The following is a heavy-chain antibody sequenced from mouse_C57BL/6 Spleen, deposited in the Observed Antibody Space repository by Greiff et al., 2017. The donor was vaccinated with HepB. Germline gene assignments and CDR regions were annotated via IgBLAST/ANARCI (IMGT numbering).Heavy chain of an antibody. D-gene: IGHD1-1*01. J-gene: IGHJ2*02. CDR2: FNPSNGGT. CDR3: AREELGHYCGSSYFDY. V-gene: IGHV1-53*01. CDR1: GYTFTSYW. Sequence: VQLQQPGTELVKPGASVKLSCKASGYTFTSYWMHWVKQRPGQGLEWIGNFNPSNGGTNYNEKFKGKATLTEAKSSSKAYMQLSSLKSEDSAVYYCAREELGHYCGSSYFDYWGQGTSLTVSS.